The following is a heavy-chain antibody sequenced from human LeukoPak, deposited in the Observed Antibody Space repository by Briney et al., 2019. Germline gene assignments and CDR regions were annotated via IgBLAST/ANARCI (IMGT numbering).Heavy chain of an antibody. CDR3: ARGYYYDRSDYYSDAFVI. J-gene: IGHJ3*02. CDR2: INPKSGGT. CDR1: GYTFTDYY. D-gene: IGHD3-22*01. V-gene: IGHV1-2*06. Sequence: ASVKVSCKASGYTFTDYYIHWVRQAPGQGLEWMGRINPKSGGTHDAQKFQGRVTMTRDTSISTVYMELSRLRSDDTAVYYCARGYYYDRSDYYSDAFVIWGQGTMVTVSS.